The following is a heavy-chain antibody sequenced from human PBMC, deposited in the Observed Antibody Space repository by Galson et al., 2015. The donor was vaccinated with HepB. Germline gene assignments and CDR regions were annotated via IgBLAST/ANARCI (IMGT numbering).Heavy chain of an antibody. J-gene: IGHJ4*02. V-gene: IGHV5-10-1*01. CDR3: ARGRGWTDY. CDR1: GYTFTNNW. D-gene: IGHD6-19*01. Sequence: QSGAEVTKPGESLRISCKGSGYTFTNNWITWVRQMPGKGLEWMGRINPTDSSANYSPSFQGHVSISIDKSVTTAYLQWSSLKASDTAIYYCARGRGWTDYWGQGTLLTVTS. CDR2: INPTDSSA.